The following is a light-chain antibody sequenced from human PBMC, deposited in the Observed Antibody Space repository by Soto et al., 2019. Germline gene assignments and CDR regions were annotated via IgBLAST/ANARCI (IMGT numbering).Light chain of an antibody. CDR2: WAS. J-gene: IGKJ2*01. Sequence: DIVMTQSPDSLAVSLGERATINCKSGQTISSSSNNRNCLGWFQQKPGQPPKLLIYWASTRQYGVPDRFSGSGAGSYFTLTISSLQAEDVAVYYFQQCYSSPFTFGQGTKLESK. CDR1: QTISSSSNNRNC. CDR3: QQCYSSPFT. V-gene: IGKV4-1*01.